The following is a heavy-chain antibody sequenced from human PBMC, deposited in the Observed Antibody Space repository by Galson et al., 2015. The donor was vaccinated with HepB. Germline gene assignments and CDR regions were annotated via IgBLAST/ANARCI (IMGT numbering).Heavy chain of an antibody. J-gene: IGHJ4*02. CDR3: AKSYYGILTGYYREYFDY. Sequence: SLRLSCAASGFTFSSYGMHWVRQAPGKGLEWVAVISYDGSNKYYADSVKGRFTISRDNSKNTLYLQMNSLRAEDTAVYYCAKSYYGILTGYYREYFDYWGQGTLVTVSS. CDR1: GFTFSSYG. CDR2: ISYDGSNK. V-gene: IGHV3-30*18. D-gene: IGHD3-9*01.